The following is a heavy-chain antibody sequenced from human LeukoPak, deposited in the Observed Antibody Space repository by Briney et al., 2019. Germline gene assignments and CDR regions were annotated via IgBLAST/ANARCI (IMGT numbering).Heavy chain of an antibody. D-gene: IGHD2-21*02. CDR1: GFTFSSYD. V-gene: IGHV3-23*01. J-gene: IGHJ4*02. CDR3: AKDPRVGLTTSRGYYFDY. Sequence: GGSLRLSCVASGFTFSSYDMNWVRQAPGKGLEWVSAIRGSGGTTYYADSVKGRFTFSRDNTKNTLYLQMNSLRAEDTAVYYCAKDPRVGLTTSRGYYFDYWGQGTLVTVSS. CDR2: IRGSGGTT.